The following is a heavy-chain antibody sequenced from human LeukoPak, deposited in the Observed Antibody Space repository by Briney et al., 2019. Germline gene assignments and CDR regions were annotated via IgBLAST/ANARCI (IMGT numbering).Heavy chain of an antibody. CDR3: ARGYCSGGSCNTFDY. D-gene: IGHD2-15*01. V-gene: IGHV3-66*01. Sequence: GGPLRLSCAASGFTVRSNYMSWVRQAPGQGLEWVSLIYSGGTTYYTDSVKGRFTISRDSSKNTVYLQMNSLRAEDTAVYYCARGYCSGGSCNTFDYWGRGTLVTVSS. CDR2: IYSGGTT. CDR1: GFTVRSNY. J-gene: IGHJ4*02.